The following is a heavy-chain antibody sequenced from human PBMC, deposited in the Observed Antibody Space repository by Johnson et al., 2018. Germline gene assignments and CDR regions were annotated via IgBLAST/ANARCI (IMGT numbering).Heavy chain of an antibody. CDR1: GFTFSNAW. CDR2: IKSKTDGGTT. J-gene: IGHJ6*03. D-gene: IGHD7-27*01. CDR3: TTAPELGIPDAYYYMDV. Sequence: VQLVQSGGGLVKPGGSLRLSCAASGFTFSNAWMNWVRQAPGKGLEWVGRIKSKTDGGTTDYAAPVKGRFTISRDDSKNTLYLQMNSLKTEDTAVYYCTTAPELGIPDAYYYMDVWGKGTTVTVSS. V-gene: IGHV3-15*07.